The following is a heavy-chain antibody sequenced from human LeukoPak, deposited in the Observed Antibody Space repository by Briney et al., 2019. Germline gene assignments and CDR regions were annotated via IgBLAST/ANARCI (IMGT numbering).Heavy chain of an antibody. J-gene: IGHJ4*02. D-gene: IGHD6-19*01. Sequence: SETLSLTCAVYGGSFSGYYWSWIRQPPGKGLEWIGEINHSGSTNYNPSLKSRVTISIDTSKNQFSLKLSSVTAADTAVYYCARFGSGWWYNDYWGQGTLVTVSS. CDR1: GGSFSGYY. CDR2: INHSGST. CDR3: ARFGSGWWYNDY. V-gene: IGHV4-34*01.